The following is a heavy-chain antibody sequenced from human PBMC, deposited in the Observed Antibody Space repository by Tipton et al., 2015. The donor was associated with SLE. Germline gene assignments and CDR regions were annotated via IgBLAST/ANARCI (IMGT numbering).Heavy chain of an antibody. D-gene: IGHD2-15*01. Sequence: VQLVQSGAEVKNPGESLKISCKCSGYTFTNYWLAWVRQVPWKGLEWMGIIYPGDSDTRYSPSFQGQVTMSVDKSINTAYLQWSSLKASDTAMYYCARQGTLDCSGNTCQTRGHWFDPWGRGTLVTVPS. J-gene: IGHJ5*02. CDR1: GYTFTNYW. V-gene: IGHV5-51*01. CDR2: IYPGDSDT. CDR3: ARQGTLDCSGNTCQTRGHWFDP.